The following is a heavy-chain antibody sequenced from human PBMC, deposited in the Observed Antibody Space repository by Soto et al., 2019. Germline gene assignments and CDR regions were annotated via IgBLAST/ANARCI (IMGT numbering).Heavy chain of an antibody. D-gene: IGHD5-18*01. Sequence: GGSRGLSCAASGFTFSSYGMHWVRQAPGKGLEWVAVISYDGSNKYYADSLKGRFTISRHNSTNPLYLQMNSLRAEDTAVYYCAKSYIYGCDHGGHGPLVTV. J-gene: IGHJ1*01. V-gene: IGHV3-30*18. CDR3: AKSYIYGCDH. CDR2: ISYDGSNK. CDR1: GFTFSSYG.